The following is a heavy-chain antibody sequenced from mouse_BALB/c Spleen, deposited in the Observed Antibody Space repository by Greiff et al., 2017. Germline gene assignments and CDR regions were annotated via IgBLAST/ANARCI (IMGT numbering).Heavy chain of an antibody. CDR2: ISTYYGNT. J-gene: IGHJ3*01. CDR3: AREGYYYGSSYPVFAY. CDR1: GYTFTDYA. D-gene: IGHD1-1*01. V-gene: IGHV1-67*01. Sequence: VQLVESGPELVRPGVSVKISCKGSGYTFTDYAMHWVKQSHAKSLEWIGVISTYYGNTNYNQKFKGKATMTVDKSSSTAYMELARLTSEDSAIYYCAREGYYYGSSYPVFAYWGQGTLVTVSA.